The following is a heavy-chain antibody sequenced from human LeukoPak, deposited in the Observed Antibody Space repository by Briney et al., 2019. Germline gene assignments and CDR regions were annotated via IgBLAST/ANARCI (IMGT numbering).Heavy chain of an antibody. CDR2: THYSGTG. Sequence: PSETLSLTCAVSGGPIIASYWSWIRQPPGKGLEWIGYTHYSGTGNYNPSLKSRVTISIDMSKNRFSLRLTSVTAADTAVYYCARVRFYDTTGYSTSYYLDYWGQGALVTVSS. CDR1: GGPIIASY. J-gene: IGHJ4*02. D-gene: IGHD3-22*01. CDR3: ARVRFYDTTGYSTSYYLDY. V-gene: IGHV4-59*01.